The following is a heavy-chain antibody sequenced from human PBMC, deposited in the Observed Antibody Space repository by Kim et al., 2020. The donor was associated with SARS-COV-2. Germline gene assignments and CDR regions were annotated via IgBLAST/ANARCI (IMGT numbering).Heavy chain of an antibody. CDR1: GGSISSSSYY. Sequence: SETLSRTCTVSGGSISSSSYYWGWIRQPPGKGLEWIGFMYYSGSTYYNPSLKSRVTISVDTSKNQFSLKLSSVTAAATAVYYCSMGDTSGYYDYWCHGTL. J-gene: IGHJ4*01. D-gene: IGHD3-22*01. CDR3: SMGDTSGYYDY. V-gene: IGHV4-39*01. CDR2: MYYSGST.